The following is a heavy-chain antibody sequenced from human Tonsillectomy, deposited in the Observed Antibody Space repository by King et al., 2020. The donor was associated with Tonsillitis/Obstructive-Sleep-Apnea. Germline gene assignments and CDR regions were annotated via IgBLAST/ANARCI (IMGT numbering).Heavy chain of an antibody. CDR2: IRSKANGYAT. D-gene: IGHD1-26*01. Sequence: VQLVESGGGLVQPGGSLKLSCAASGFTFSGSAMHWVRQASGKGLEWVGRIRSKANGYATVYAASVIGRFTMSRDDSKNTAHLQMNSLKTEDTAVYYCARYLTEGSWVDYWGQGTLVTVSS. J-gene: IGHJ4*02. CDR3: ARYLTEGSWVDY. CDR1: GFTFSGSA. V-gene: IGHV3-73*02.